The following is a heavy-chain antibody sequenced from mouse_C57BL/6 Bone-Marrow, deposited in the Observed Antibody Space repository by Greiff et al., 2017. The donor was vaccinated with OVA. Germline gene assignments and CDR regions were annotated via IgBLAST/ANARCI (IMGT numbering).Heavy chain of an antibody. Sequence: QVQLKQPGAELVKPGASVKLSCKASGYTFTSYWMHWVKQRPGQGLEWIGMIHPNSGSTNYNEKFKSKATLTVDKSSSTAYMQLSSLTSEDSAVYDCAIYNYCSSYDFDYWGQGTTLTVSS. D-gene: IGHD1-1*01. CDR3: AIYNYCSSYDFDY. J-gene: IGHJ2*01. CDR2: IHPNSGST. CDR1: GYTFTSYW. V-gene: IGHV1-64*01.